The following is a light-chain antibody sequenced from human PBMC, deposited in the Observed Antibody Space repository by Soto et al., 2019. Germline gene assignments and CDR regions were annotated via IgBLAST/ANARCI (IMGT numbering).Light chain of an antibody. V-gene: IGKV3-11*01. CDR2: DAS. Sequence: EIVLTQSPATLSLSPGERATLSCRASQSVSSYLAWYQRKPGQAPRLLIYDASNRATGIPARFSGSGSGTDFTLTISSLEPEDFAVYYCQQRSNWPPWTFGQGTKVEIE. CDR1: QSVSSY. CDR3: QQRSNWPPWT. J-gene: IGKJ1*01.